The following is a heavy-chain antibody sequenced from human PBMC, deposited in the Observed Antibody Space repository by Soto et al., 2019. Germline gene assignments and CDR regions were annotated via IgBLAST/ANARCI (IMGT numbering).Heavy chain of an antibody. CDR3: ARPSGYYPYYSDD. J-gene: IGHJ4*02. CDR1: GYTFTNYY. D-gene: IGHD3-22*01. CDR2: INPNSGGT. V-gene: IGHV1-2*04. Sequence: QVQLVQSGAEMKKPGASVKVSCKASGYTFTNYYIHWVRQAPGQGLEWMGWINPNSGGTNYAQKFQDWGTMTKDTSISTAYMELSRLRSDDTAIYYCARPSGYYPYYSDDWGQGSLVTVSS.